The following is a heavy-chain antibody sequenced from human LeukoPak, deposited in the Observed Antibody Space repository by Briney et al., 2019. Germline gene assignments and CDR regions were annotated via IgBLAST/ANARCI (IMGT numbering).Heavy chain of an antibody. CDR2: ISGSGGST. CDR3: ATQPVLRFLEWLSPPAG. J-gene: IGHJ4*02. Sequence: QPGGSLRLSCAASGFTFSSYAMSWVRQAPGKGLEWVSAISGSGGSTYYAGSVKGRFTISRDNSKNTLYLQMNSLRVEDTAVYYCATQPVLRFLEWLSPPAGWGQGTLVTVSS. D-gene: IGHD3-3*01. CDR1: GFTFSSYA. V-gene: IGHV3-23*01.